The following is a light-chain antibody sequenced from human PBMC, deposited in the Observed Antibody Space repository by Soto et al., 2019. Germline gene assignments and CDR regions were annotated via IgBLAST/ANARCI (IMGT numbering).Light chain of an antibody. CDR3: PQYHSWPA. Sequence: EIVMTQSPATLSVSPGERATLSCSASQSVFSSLAWYQQRPGQAPRLLIYGSATRAAGIPDRFSGSGSGTEFNLTIGSLQSEDSAVYYGPQYHSWPAFGQGTKVDI. CDR1: QSVFSS. CDR2: GSA. V-gene: IGKV3-15*01. J-gene: IGKJ1*01.